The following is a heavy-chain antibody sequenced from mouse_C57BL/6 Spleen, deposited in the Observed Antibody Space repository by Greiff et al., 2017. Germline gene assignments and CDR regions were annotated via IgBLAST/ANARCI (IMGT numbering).Heavy chain of an antibody. Sequence: EVQLVESGGDLVKPGGSLKLSCAASGFTFSSYGMSWVRQTPDKRLEWVATISSGGSYTYYPDSVKGRFTISRDNAKNTLYLQMSSLKSEDTAMYYCARQRSYYGSSYEGYYYAMDYWGQGTSVTVSS. CDR2: ISSGGSYT. CDR1: GFTFSSYG. D-gene: IGHD1-1*01. V-gene: IGHV5-6*01. CDR3: ARQRSYYGSSYEGYYYAMDY. J-gene: IGHJ4*01.